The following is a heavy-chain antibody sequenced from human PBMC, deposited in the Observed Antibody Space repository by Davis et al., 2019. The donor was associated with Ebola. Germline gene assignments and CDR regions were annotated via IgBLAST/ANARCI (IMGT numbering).Heavy chain of an antibody. J-gene: IGHJ6*02. Sequence: GESLKISCAASGFTFSSYAMSWVRQAPGKGLEWVSAISGSGGSTYYADSVKGRFTISRDNSKNTLYLQMNSLRAEDTAVYYCARELVEGGGLIYYYYGMDVWGQGTTVTVSS. D-gene: IGHD2-15*01. V-gene: IGHV3-23*01. CDR3: ARELVEGGGLIYYYYGMDV. CDR2: ISGSGGST. CDR1: GFTFSSYA.